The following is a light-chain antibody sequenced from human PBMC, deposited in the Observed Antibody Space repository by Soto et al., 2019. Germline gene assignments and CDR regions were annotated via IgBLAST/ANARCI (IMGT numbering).Light chain of an antibody. J-gene: IGLJ3*02. CDR1: SGHSTYI. V-gene: IGLV4-60*02. Sequence: QLVLTQSSSASASLGSSVKLTCILSSGHSTYIIAWHQQQPGKAPRFLMTLDRSGSYNRGSGVPDRFSGASSGADRYLTISNLQFEDEGDYYCETWYSNTHKVFGGGTKLTVL. CDR2: LDRSGSY. CDR3: ETWYSNTHKV.